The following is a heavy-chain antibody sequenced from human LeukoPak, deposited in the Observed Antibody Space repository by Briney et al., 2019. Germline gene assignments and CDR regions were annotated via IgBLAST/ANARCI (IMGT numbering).Heavy chain of an antibody. J-gene: IGHJ4*02. CDR2: IRYDGSNE. CDR1: GFSFSTYG. Sequence: GGSLRLSCAASGFSFSTYGLHWVRHTPGKGLEWVAFIRYDGSNEYYADSVKGRFTISRDNSKNTLHLQMNSLRVEDTAVYYCARPMNEYDSSGFFHYWGQGTPVTVSS. V-gene: IGHV3-30*02. CDR3: ARPMNEYDSSGFFHY. D-gene: IGHD3-22*01.